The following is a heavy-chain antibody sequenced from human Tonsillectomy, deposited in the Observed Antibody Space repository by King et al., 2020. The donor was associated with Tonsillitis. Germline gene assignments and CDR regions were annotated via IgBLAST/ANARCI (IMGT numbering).Heavy chain of an antibody. Sequence: VQLVESGGGLVQPGGSLRLSCAASGFTFSSYAMSWVRQAPGKGLEWVAAISGSGGSTYYADSVKGRFTISRDNSKNTLYLQMNSLRAEDTAVYYCVRGGELLPSPYWGQGTLVTVSS. CDR3: VRGGELLPSPY. CDR1: GFTFSSYA. D-gene: IGHD1-26*01. V-gene: IGHV3-23*04. CDR2: ISGSGGST. J-gene: IGHJ4*02.